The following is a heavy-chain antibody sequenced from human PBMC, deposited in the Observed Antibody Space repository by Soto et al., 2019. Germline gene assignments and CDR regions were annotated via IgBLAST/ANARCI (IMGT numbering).Heavy chain of an antibody. CDR2: FDPEDGET. CDR3: ATGKTYSSSWYYFDY. Sequence: ASVKVSCKVSGYTLTELSMHWVRQAPGKGLEWMGGFDPEDGETIYAQKFQGRVTMTEDTSTDTAYMELSSLRSEDTAVYYCATGKTYSSSWYYFDYWGQGTLVTVSS. V-gene: IGHV1-24*01. D-gene: IGHD6-13*01. CDR1: GYTLTELS. J-gene: IGHJ4*02.